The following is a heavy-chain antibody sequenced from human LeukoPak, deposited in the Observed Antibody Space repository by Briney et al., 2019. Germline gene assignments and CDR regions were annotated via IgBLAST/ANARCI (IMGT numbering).Heavy chain of an antibody. D-gene: IGHD6-19*01. Sequence: GGSLRLSCVASGFTFKMFAMHWVRQAPGKGLEWVAVIWYDGSNKYYADSVKGRFTISRDNAKNSLYLQMNSLRAEDTAVYYCARDTRRRHQWLVHGYGDHYGMDVWGQGTTVTVSS. CDR2: IWYDGSNK. J-gene: IGHJ6*02. V-gene: IGHV3-33*01. CDR1: GFTFKMFA. CDR3: ARDTRRRHQWLVHGYGDHYGMDV.